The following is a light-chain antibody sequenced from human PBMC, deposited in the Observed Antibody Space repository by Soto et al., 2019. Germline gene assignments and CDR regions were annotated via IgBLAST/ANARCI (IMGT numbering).Light chain of an antibody. CDR2: DVS. V-gene: IGLV2-14*01. CDR1: SSDVGGYDY. CDR3: SSYTGSSTYVV. J-gene: IGLJ2*01. Sequence: QSVPTQPASVSGSPGQSITISCTGTSSDVGGYDYVSWYQQHPGKAPKLMIYDVSNRPSGLSNRFSGSKSGNTASLTISGLQAEDEADYYCSSYTGSSTYVVFGGGTKLTVL.